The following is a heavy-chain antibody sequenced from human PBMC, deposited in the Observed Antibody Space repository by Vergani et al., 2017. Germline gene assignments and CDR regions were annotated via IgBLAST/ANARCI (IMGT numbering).Heavy chain of an antibody. CDR3: ARDQDVXSSGWYVGSNWFDP. V-gene: IGHV4-61*02. CDR1: GGSISSGSYY. CDR2: IYTSGST. J-gene: IGHJ5*02. D-gene: IGHD6-19*01. Sequence: QVQLQESGPGLVKPSQTLSLTCTVSGGSISSGSYYWSWIRQPAGKGLEWIGRIYTSGSTNYNPSLKSRVTISVDTSKNQFSLKLSSVTAADTAVYYCARDQDVXSSGWYVGSNWFDPWGQGTLVTVSS.